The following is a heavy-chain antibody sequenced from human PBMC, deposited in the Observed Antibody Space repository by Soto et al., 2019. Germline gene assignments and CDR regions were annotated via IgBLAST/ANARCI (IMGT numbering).Heavy chain of an antibody. CDR2: INPDSGGT. CDR3: ARPSVAGATIRFDY. Sequence: GASVKVSCKASGYTFTGYYMHWVRQAPGQGLEWMGWINPDSGGTNYAQKFQGRVTMTRDTSISTAYMELGRLRSDDTAVYYCARPSVAGATIRFDYWGQGTLVTVSS. D-gene: IGHD1-26*01. V-gene: IGHV1-2*02. CDR1: GYTFTGYY. J-gene: IGHJ4*02.